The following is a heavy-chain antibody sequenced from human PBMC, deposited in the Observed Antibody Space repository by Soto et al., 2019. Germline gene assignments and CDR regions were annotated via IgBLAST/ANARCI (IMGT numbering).Heavy chain of an antibody. V-gene: IGHV6-1*01. CDR1: GVSVSSNSAA. CDR2: TYYRSKWYN. Sequence: QTLSLTCAISGVSVSSNSAAWNWIRQSPSRGLEWPARTYYRSKWYNHYALSVKNRITINSDTSKNQFSLQLKSMTPEDTAVYYSARARAVRTPAGGMDVWAQGTTVTVSS. CDR3: ARARAVRTPAGGMDV. J-gene: IGHJ6*02. D-gene: IGHD2-15*01.